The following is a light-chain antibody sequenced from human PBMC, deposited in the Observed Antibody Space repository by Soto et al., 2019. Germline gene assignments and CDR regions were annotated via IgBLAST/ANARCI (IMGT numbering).Light chain of an antibody. CDR1: QSISNR. CDR3: RQYNIYPWT. CDR2: DAS. V-gene: IGKV1-5*01. Sequence: DIQMTQSPSTLSASVGDGVTITCRASQSISNRLAWYQQRPGKAPKYLIYDASTLDSGAPSRFSGSGSGTEFSLSIRSLQPDDFATYYCRQYNIYPWTFGQETKVDIK. J-gene: IGKJ1*01.